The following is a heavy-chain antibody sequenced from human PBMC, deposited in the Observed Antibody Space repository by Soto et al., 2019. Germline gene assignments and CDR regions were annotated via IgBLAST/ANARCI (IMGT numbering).Heavy chain of an antibody. Sequence: PSETLSLTCTVSGGSISSYYWSWIRQPPGKGLEWIGYIYYSGSTNYNPSLKSRVTITVDTSKNQFSLKLSSVTAADTAVYYCARRYGASFDYWGQGTLVTVS. CDR1: GGSISSYY. D-gene: IGHD4-17*01. J-gene: IGHJ4*02. CDR3: ARRYGASFDY. CDR2: IYYSGST. V-gene: IGHV4-59*01.